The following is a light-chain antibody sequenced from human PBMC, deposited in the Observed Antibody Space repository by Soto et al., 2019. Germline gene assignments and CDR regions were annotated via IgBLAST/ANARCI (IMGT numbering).Light chain of an antibody. V-gene: IGKV1-39*01. Sequence: DIQLTQSPSSLSASVGDRVTITCRASQSISSYLSWYQQKPGKAPKLLINVASTLQSGVPSRFSGSGSGTDFTLAISSLQPEDFATYYCQQSSSTPQTFGGGTRVEIK. CDR3: QQSSSTPQT. CDR1: QSISSY. CDR2: VAS. J-gene: IGKJ4*01.